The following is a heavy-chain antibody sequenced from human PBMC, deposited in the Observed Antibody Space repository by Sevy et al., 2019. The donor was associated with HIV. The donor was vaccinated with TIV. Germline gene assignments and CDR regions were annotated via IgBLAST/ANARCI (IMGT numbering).Heavy chain of an antibody. Sequence: ASVKVSCKASGYTFTSYYMHWVRQAPGQGLEWMGIINPSGGSTSYAQKFQGRVTMTRDTSTSTVYMELISLGSGETAVYYCASELVYYDFWGGYYTGFDYWGQGTLVTVSS. CDR2: INPSGGST. CDR1: GYTFTSYY. V-gene: IGHV1-46*03. D-gene: IGHD3-3*01. J-gene: IGHJ4*02. CDR3: ASELVYYDFWGGYYTGFDY.